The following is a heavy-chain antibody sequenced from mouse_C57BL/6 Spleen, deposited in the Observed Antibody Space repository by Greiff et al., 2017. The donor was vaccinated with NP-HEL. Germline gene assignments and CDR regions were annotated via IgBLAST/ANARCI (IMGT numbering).Heavy chain of an antibody. CDR1: GYTFTSYT. V-gene: IGHV1-4*01. Sequence: QVHVKQSGAELARPGASVKMSCKASGYTFTSYTMHWVKQRPGQGLEWIGYINPSSGYTKYNQKFKDKATLTADKSSSTAYMQLSSLTSEDSAVYYCARFGEYLYAMDYWGQGTSVTVSS. CDR2: INPSSGYT. J-gene: IGHJ4*01. CDR3: ARFGEYLYAMDY. D-gene: IGHD5-1*01.